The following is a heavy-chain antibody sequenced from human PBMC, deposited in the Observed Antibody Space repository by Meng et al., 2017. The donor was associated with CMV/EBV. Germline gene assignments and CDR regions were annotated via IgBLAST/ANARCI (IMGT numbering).Heavy chain of an antibody. CDR3: ATETIFGVASYGMDV. CDR2: IRYDGSNK. CDR1: GFTFSSYG. D-gene: IGHD3-3*01. J-gene: IGHJ6*02. Sequence: GESLQISCAASGFTFSSYGMHWVRQAPGKGLEWVAFIRYDGSNKYYADSVKGRFTISRDNSKNTLYLQMNSLRAEDTAVYYCATETIFGVASYGMDVWGQGTTVTVSS. V-gene: IGHV3-30*02.